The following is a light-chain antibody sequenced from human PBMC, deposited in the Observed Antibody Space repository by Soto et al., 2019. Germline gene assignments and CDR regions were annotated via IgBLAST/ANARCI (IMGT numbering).Light chain of an antibody. CDR3: QQYGTSLFT. CDR2: AAS. J-gene: IGKJ4*01. V-gene: IGKV3-20*01. CDR1: QIFSSSY. Sequence: EIVLTQSPGTLSLSPGERATLSCRASQIFSSSYLAWYQQRPGQAPRLLIYAASSRATGVPDRFSGSGSGTDFTLTISRLEPEDSAVYFCQQYGTSLFTFGGGTKVEIK.